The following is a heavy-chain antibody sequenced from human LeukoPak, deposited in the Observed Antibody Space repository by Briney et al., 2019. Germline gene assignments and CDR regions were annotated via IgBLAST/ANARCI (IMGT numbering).Heavy chain of an antibody. CDR3: ARGNTGYSSKWGRDFDY. V-gene: IGHV3-66*01. CDR2: LYSGGDT. Sequence: GGSLRLSCEASGFSVSNFYMSWVRQAPGRGLEWVSVLYSGGDTYYADSVKGRFIISREDSRNTLDLQMNSLRVEDTAVYCCARGNTGYSSKWGRDFDYWGQGTLVTVSS. J-gene: IGHJ4*02. D-gene: IGHD6-19*01. CDR1: GFSVSNFY.